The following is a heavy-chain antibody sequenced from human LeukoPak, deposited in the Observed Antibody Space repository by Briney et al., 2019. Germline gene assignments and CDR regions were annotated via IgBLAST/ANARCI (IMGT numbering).Heavy chain of an antibody. D-gene: IGHD3-22*01. CDR3: AKDRYYDSSGPGGFDY. CDR1: GFTFSSYG. Sequence: GGSLRLSCAASGFTFSSYGMHWVRQAPGMGLEWVAVISYDGSNKYYADSVKGRFTISRDNSKNTLYLQMNSLRAEDTAVYYCAKDRYYDSSGPGGFDYWGQGTLVTVSS. J-gene: IGHJ4*02. V-gene: IGHV3-30*18. CDR2: ISYDGSNK.